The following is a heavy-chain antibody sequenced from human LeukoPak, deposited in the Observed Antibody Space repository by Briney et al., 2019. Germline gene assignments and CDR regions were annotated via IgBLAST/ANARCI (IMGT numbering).Heavy chain of an antibody. CDR1: GGSVSSSTYY. Sequence: SETLSLTCTVSGGSVSSSTYYWGWIRQPPGRGLEWIGSISYSGTNYNNPSLKSRVSISIDTSKNQFSVKLTSVSAADTAMYYCASLGTLRSWGQGTLVTVSS. V-gene: IGHV4-39*01. CDR2: ISYSGTN. CDR3: ASLGTLRS. D-gene: IGHD7-27*01. J-gene: IGHJ5*02.